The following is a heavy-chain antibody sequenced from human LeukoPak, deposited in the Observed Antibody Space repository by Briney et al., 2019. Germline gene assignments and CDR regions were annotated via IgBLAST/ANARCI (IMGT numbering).Heavy chain of an antibody. V-gene: IGHV3-7*01. CDR2: IKQDGSEK. D-gene: IGHD3-22*01. CDR3: ASNRVVRDYYDSSGYLKSYYFDY. J-gene: IGHJ4*02. CDR1: GFTFSSYW. Sequence: GRSLRLSCAASGFTFSSYWMSWVRQAPGKGLEWVANIKQDGSEKYYVDSVKGRFTISRDNAKNSLYLQMNSLRAEDTAVYYCASNRVVRDYYDSSGYLKSYYFDYWGQGTLVTVSS.